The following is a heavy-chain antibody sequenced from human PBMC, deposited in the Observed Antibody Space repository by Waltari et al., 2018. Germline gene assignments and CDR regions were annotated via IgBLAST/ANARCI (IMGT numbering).Heavy chain of an antibody. V-gene: IGHV4-34*01. CDR3: AGGRGTPAYKYMDV. J-gene: IGHJ6*03. CDR1: GGSFSAYY. CDR2: INHRAST. Sequence: QVQLQQWGAGLLKPSETLSLTCAVYGGSFSAYYWSWIRQPPGKGLGWIGEINHRASTKYKPSFKSRVTISGDTSKNQFSLKVGSVTAADTAVYYCAGGRGTPAYKYMDVWGKGTTVTVSS. D-gene: IGHD1-20*01.